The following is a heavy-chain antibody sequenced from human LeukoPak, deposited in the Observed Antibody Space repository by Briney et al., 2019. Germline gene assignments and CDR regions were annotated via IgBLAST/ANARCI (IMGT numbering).Heavy chain of an antibody. V-gene: IGHV4-59*01. Sequence: SETLSLTCTVPGGSISSYYWTWIRQPPGKGLEWIGYIYYSGSTNYKPSLKSRVSISVDTSKRQFSLKLTSVTAADTAVYYCARVSVTAYYFYYMDVWGKGTTVTVSS. D-gene: IGHD2-21*02. J-gene: IGHJ6*03. CDR3: ARVSVTAYYFYYMDV. CDR1: GGSISSYY. CDR2: IYYSGST.